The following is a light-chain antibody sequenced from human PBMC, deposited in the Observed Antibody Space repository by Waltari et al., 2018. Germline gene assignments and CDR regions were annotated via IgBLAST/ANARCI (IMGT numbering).Light chain of an antibody. Sequence: QSALPQPPSASGSPGQSVTVSCTGTSSDVGGYNYVSWYQQHPGKAPKLMLYEVSKRPSGVPDRFSGSKSGNTASLTVSGLQAEDEADYYCSSYAGSEVVIFGGGTKLTVL. CDR3: SSYAGSEVVI. CDR2: EVS. CDR1: SSDVGGYNY. V-gene: IGLV2-8*01. J-gene: IGLJ2*01.